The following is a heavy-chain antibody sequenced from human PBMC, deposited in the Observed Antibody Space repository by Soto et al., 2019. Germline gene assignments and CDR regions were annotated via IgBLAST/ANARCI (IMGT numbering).Heavy chain of an antibody. V-gene: IGHV3-74*01. Sequence: GGSLRLSCAASGFTFSSYWMHWVRQAPGKGLVWVSRINSDGTSTTYADSVKGRFTISRDNAKNTLYLQMNSLRAEDTAVYYCANGRGYDQYCSGGSCYSYYYGMDVWGQGTTVTVSS. CDR3: ANGRGYDQYCSGGSCYSYYYGMDV. CDR1: GFTFSSYW. D-gene: IGHD2-15*01. CDR2: INSDGTST. J-gene: IGHJ6*02.